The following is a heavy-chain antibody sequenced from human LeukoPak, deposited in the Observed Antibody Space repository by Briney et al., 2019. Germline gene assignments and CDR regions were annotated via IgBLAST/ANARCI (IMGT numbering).Heavy chain of an antibody. V-gene: IGHV4-34*01. CDR2: INRSGST. D-gene: IGHD6-13*01. CDR1: GGSFSGYY. Sequence: SETLSLTCAVYGGSFSGYYWSWIRQPPGKGLEWIGEINRSGSTNYNPSLKSRVTISVDTSKNQFSLRLSSVTAADTAVYYCAREGDSGSVGWFDLWGQGTLVAVSS. J-gene: IGHJ5*02. CDR3: AREGDSGSVGWFDL.